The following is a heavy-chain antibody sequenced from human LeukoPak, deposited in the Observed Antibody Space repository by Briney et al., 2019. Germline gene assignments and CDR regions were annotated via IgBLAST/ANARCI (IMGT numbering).Heavy chain of an antibody. J-gene: IGHJ4*02. Sequence: GGSLRLSCTASGFTFCDYAMSWFRQAPGKGLEGVGFIRSKAYSGTTEYAASVKGRFTISRDDSKSIAYLQMHSLKTEDTAVYYCTRVYSSGWSIRDDYGGEGTLLTVS. V-gene: IGHV3-49*03. D-gene: IGHD6-19*01. CDR1: GFTFCDYA. CDR2: IRSKAYSGTT. CDR3: TRVYSSGWSIRDDY.